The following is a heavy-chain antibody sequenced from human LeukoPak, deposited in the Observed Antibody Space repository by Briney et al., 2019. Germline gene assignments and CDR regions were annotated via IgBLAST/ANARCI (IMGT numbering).Heavy chain of an antibody. CDR1: GGSVSSGTYY. J-gene: IGHJ6*02. CDR3: AREEGEGGGYNYYNGMDV. Sequence: PWDTLSLTCTVSGGSVSSGTYYWSSIRQPPGKGLERIEYVYYSGSTKYNPSLKSRVTISVDTSKNQFSLRLTSVTAADTAVYYCAREEGEGGGYNYYNGMDVWGQGTTVTVSS. V-gene: IGHV4-61*01. D-gene: IGHD2-15*01. CDR2: VYYSGST.